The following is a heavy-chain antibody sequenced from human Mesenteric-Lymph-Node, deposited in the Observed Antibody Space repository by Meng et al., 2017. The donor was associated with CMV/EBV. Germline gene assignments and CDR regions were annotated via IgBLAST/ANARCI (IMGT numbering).Heavy chain of an antibody. V-gene: IGHV3-30*02. CDR1: GFTFSNYG. CDR3: AKVSGSYGDYYYGMDV. CDR2: IRYDGSNK. D-gene: IGHD1-26*01. J-gene: IGHJ6*02. Sequence: GESLKISCAASGFTFSNYGMHWVRQAPGKGLEWVAFIRYDGSNKYYADSVKGRFTISRDNSKNTLYLQMNSLRAEDTAVYYCAKVSGSYGDYYYGMDVWGQGTTVTVSS.